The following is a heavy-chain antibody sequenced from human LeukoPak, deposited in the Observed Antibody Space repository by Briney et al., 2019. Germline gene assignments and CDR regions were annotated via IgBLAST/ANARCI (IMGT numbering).Heavy chain of an antibody. CDR3: AGCGGDCYSVGWFDP. V-gene: IGHV4-4*07. Sequence: PSEPLSLTCTVSGGSISSYYWSWIRQPAGKGLEWIGRIYTSGSTNYNPSLKSRVTMSVDTSKNQFSLKLSSVTAADTAVYYCAGCGGDCYSVGWFDPWGQGTLVTVSS. D-gene: IGHD2-21*02. CDR1: GGSISSYY. CDR2: IYTSGST. J-gene: IGHJ5*02.